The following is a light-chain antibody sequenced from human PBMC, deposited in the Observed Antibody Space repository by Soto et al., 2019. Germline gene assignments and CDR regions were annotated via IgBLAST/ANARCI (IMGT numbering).Light chain of an antibody. V-gene: IGKV1-5*01. Sequence: DIPMTQSPSTLSASVGDRVTITCRASQSISSWLAWYQQKPGKAPKLLIYDVSSLERGVPPRFSGSGSGTDFTLTISSLQPDDFATYYCQQYDYYSYTFGQGTKLEIK. CDR3: QQYDYYSYT. J-gene: IGKJ2*01. CDR1: QSISSW. CDR2: DVS.